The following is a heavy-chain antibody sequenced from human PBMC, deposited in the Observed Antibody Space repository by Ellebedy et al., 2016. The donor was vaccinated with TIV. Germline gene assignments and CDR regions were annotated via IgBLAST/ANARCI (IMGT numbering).Heavy chain of an antibody. CDR1: GFTFGDYA. CDR2: IRRKAYGGTT. CDR3: TRGRGTVFGVVIRRGFDY. Sequence: PGGSLRLSCTASGFTFGDYAMSWFRQAPGQGLEWVGFIRRKAYGGTTESAASVKGRFTISRDDSKSIAYLQMNSLKSEDTAVYYCTRGRGTVFGVVIRRGFDYWGQGTLVTGSS. J-gene: IGHJ4*02. D-gene: IGHD3-3*01. V-gene: IGHV3-49*03.